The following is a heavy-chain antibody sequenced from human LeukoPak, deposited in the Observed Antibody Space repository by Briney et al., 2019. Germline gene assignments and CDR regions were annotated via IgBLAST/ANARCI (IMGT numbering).Heavy chain of an antibody. V-gene: IGHV3-7*03. CDR2: IKVDGSEQ. D-gene: IGHD5-18*01. J-gene: IGHJ4*02. CDR3: AKVGGDTAMVTRPYFDY. CDR1: GFTFSSYW. Sequence: QSGGSLRLSCAASGFTFSSYWMAWVRQAPEKGLEWVASIKVDGSEQYYVDSLKGRFTISRDNAKNSLYLQLNSLRAEDTAVYYCAKVGGDTAMVTRPYFDYWGQGTLVTVSS.